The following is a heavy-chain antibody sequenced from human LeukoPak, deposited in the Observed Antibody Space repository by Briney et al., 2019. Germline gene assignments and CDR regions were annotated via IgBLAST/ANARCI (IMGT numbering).Heavy chain of an antibody. CDR3: ARNDFWSGYTFDY. CDR2: INHSGST. D-gene: IGHD3-3*01. CDR1: GGSFSGYY. J-gene: IGHJ4*02. Sequence: SETLSLTCAVYGGSFSGYYWSWICQPPGKGLEWIGEINHSGSTNYNPSLKSRVTISVDTSKNQFSLKLSSVTAADTAVYYCARNDFWSGYTFDYWGQGTLVTVSS. V-gene: IGHV4-34*01.